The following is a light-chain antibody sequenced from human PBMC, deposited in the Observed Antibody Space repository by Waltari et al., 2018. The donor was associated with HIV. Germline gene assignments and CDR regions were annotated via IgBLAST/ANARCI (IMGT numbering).Light chain of an antibody. CDR2: IDSDGSH. V-gene: IGLV4-69*01. CDR1: SGHSHYA. J-gene: IGLJ2*01. CDR3: QTWGTGIQDVV. Sequence: QLVLTQSPSASDSLGASVKLTCTLSSGHSHYAIAWHQPQPQKGPRFLIKIDSDGSHNKGDCIPHRFSGSCSGSGRYLTLSSLQSEDEADDDCQTWGTGIQDVVFGGGTKLTV.